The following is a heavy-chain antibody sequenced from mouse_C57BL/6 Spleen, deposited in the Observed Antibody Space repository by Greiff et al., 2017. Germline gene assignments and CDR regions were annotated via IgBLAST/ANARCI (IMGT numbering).Heavy chain of an antibody. D-gene: IGHD1-1*01. J-gene: IGHJ2*01. V-gene: IGHV5-17*01. Sequence: EVQVVESGGGLVKPGGSLKLSCAASGFTFSDSGMHWVRQAPEKGLEWVAYISSGSSTIYYAETVKGRFTISRDNAKNNLFLQMPSLRSEDTSMYYCAGLYCDGYYFDYWGQGTTLTVSS. CDR3: AGLYCDGYYFDY. CDR2: ISSGSSTI. CDR1: GFTFSDSG.